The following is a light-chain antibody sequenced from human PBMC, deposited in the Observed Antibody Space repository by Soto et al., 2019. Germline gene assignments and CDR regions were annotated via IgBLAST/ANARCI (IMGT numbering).Light chain of an antibody. Sequence: QSVLTQPPSVSAAPGQKVTISCSGSSSNIGNNDVSWYQQLPGTAPKLLIYDNNKRPSGIPDRFSGSKSGTSATLGITGLQTGDEADYYCGTWDSRLSAVVFGGGTKVTVL. CDR2: DNN. CDR1: SSNIGNND. J-gene: IGLJ2*01. CDR3: GTWDSRLSAVV. V-gene: IGLV1-51*01.